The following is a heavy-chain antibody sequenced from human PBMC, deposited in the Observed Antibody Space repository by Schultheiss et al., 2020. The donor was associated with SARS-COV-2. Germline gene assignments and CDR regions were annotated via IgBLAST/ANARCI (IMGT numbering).Heavy chain of an antibody. V-gene: IGHV3-15*07. Sequence: GGSLRLSCAASGFTFSSYSMNWVRQAPGKGLEWVGRIKSKTDGGTTDYAAPVKGRFTISRDDSKNTLYLQMNSLKTEDTAVYYCTTRDIVLMVYGDWGQGTLVTVSS. CDR3: TTRDIVLMVYGD. D-gene: IGHD2-8*01. J-gene: IGHJ4*02. CDR1: GFTFSSYS. CDR2: IKSKTDGGTT.